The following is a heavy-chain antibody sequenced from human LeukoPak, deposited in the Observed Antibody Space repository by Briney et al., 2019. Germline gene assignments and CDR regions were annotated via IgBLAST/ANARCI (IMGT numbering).Heavy chain of an antibody. Sequence: PSETLSLTCAVYGGSFSGYYWSWIRQPPGKGLEWIGEINHSGSTNYNPSLKSRVTISVDTSKNQFSLKLSSVTAADTAVYYCARHSYSSSWLNPRYYYYYMDVWGKGTTVTVSS. CDR3: ARHSYSSSWLNPRYYYYYMDV. CDR1: GGSFSGYY. J-gene: IGHJ6*03. D-gene: IGHD6-13*01. CDR2: INHSGST. V-gene: IGHV4-34*01.